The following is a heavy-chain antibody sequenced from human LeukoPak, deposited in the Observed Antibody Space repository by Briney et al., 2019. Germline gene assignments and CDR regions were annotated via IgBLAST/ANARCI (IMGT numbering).Heavy chain of an antibody. Sequence: GASVKVSCKASGYTFTSYGISWVRQAPGQGLEGMGWISAYNGNTNYAQKLQGRVTMTTDTSTSTAYMELRSLRSDDTAVYYCARGLFGHYDILTGYSYWGQGTLVTVSS. CDR2: ISAYNGNT. CDR1: GYTFTSYG. J-gene: IGHJ4*02. V-gene: IGHV1-18*04. D-gene: IGHD3-9*01. CDR3: ARGLFGHYDILTGYSY.